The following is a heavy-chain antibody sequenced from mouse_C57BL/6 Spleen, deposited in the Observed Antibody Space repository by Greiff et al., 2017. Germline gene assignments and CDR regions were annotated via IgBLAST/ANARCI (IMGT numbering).Heavy chain of an antibody. D-gene: IGHD1-1*01. CDR1: GYSFTGYY. CDR2: INPSTGGT. J-gene: IGHJ4*01. V-gene: IGHV1-42*01. Sequence: EVQLQQSGPELVKPGASVKISCKASGYSFTGYYMNWVKQSPEKSLEWIGEINPSTGGTTYNQKFKAKATLTVDKSSSTAYMQLKSLTSEDSAVYYCAPTTVVGNYYAMDYWGQGTSVTVSS. CDR3: APTTVVGNYYAMDY.